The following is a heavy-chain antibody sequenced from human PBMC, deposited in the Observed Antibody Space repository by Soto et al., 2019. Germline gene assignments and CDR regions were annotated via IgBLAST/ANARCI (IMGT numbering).Heavy chain of an antibody. CDR1: GGSISSYY. Sequence: SETLSLTCTVSGGSISSYYWSWIRQPPGKGLEWIGYIYYSGSTNYNPSLKSRVTISVDTSKNQFSLKLSSVTAADTAVYYCARVSYLYSSSFDYWGQGTLVTVSS. CDR3: ARVSYLYSSSFDY. J-gene: IGHJ4*02. V-gene: IGHV4-59*01. D-gene: IGHD6-6*01. CDR2: IYYSGST.